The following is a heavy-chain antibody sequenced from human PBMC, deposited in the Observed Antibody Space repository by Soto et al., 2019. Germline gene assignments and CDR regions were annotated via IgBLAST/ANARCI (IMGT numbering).Heavy chain of an antibody. Sequence: AGGSLRLSCAASGFTFNYYAMHWVRQAPGKGLEWVALISYGGSNKYYADSVKGRFTISRDNSENTLYLQMNSLGVEDTAVYYCARTPETGGYYHYFDYWGRGTLVTVSS. J-gene: IGHJ4*02. CDR1: GFTFNYYA. CDR2: ISYGGSNK. V-gene: IGHV3-30-3*01. CDR3: ARTPETGGYYHYFDY. D-gene: IGHD3-22*01.